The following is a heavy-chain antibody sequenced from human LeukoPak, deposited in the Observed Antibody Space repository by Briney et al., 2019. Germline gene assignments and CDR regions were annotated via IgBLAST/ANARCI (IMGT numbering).Heavy chain of an antibody. CDR2: ISAYNGNT. CDR3: ARDCSSTSCYFYYYYSMDV. Sequence: ASVKVSCKASGYTFTSYGISWVRQAPGQGLEWMGWISAYNGNTNYAQKLQGRVTVTTDTSTSTAYMELRSLRSDDTAVYYCARDCSSTSCYFYYYYSMDVWGQGTTVTVSS. CDR1: GYTFTSYG. D-gene: IGHD2-2*01. V-gene: IGHV1-18*01. J-gene: IGHJ6*02.